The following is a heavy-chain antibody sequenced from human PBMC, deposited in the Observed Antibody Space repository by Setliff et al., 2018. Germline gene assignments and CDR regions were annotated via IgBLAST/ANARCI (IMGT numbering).Heavy chain of an antibody. CDR3: ARDMVVSGITTQIDY. V-gene: IGHV3-30*02. CDR1: GFTFSSYG. J-gene: IGHJ4*02. Sequence: GGSLRLSCAASGFTFSSYGRHWVRQAPGKGLDWVAFIRQEGSNKYYADSVKGRFTISRVNYKNTLYLQMNSLRAEDTAVYYCARDMVVSGITTQIDYWGQGTLVTVSS. CDR2: IRQEGSNK. D-gene: IGHD3-10*01.